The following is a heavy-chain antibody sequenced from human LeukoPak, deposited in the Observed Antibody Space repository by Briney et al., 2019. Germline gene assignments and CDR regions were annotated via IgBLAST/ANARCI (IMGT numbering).Heavy chain of an antibody. CDR2: IYYSGST. D-gene: IGHD3-3*01. J-gene: IGHJ4*02. Sequence: PETLSLTCSVSGGSISSYYWSWIRQPPGKGLEWIGYIYYSGSTNYNPSLKSRVTISVDTSKNQFSLKLSSVTAADTAVYYCARGSTDFVFDYWGQGTLVTVSS. CDR3: ARGSTDFVFDY. CDR1: GGSISSYY. V-gene: IGHV4-59*12.